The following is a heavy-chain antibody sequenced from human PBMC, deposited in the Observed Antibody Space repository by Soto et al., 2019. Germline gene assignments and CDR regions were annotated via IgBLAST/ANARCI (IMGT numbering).Heavy chain of an antibody. J-gene: IGHJ4*02. D-gene: IGHD2-15*01. CDR2: IYYSGST. CDR3: ARHDCSGGSCYSGFDY. Sequence: SETLSLTCTVSGGSISSYYWSWIRQPPGKGLEWIGYIYYSGSTNYNPSLKSRVTISVDTSKNQFSLKLSSVTAADTAVYYCARHDCSGGSCYSGFDYWGQGTLVTVSS. CDR1: GGSISSYY. V-gene: IGHV4-59*08.